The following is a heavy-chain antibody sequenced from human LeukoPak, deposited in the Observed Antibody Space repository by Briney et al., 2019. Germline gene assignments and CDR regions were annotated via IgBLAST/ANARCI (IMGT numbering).Heavy chain of an antibody. CDR1: GGSISSYY. D-gene: IGHD5-18*01. V-gene: IGHV3-53*01. Sequence: ETLSLTCTVSGGSISSYYWSWVRQAPGKGLEWVSVIESGGRTYYADSVKGRFTISRDSSKNTLYLQMNSLRAEDTAFYFCARENGHIYGYAFLDQWGQGTLVTVSS. CDR3: ARENGHIYGYAFLDQ. CDR2: IESGGRT. J-gene: IGHJ4*02.